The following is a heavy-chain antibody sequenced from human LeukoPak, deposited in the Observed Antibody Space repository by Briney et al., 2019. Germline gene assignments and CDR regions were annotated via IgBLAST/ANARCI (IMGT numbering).Heavy chain of an antibody. D-gene: IGHD6-6*01. Sequence: PSQTLSLTCTVSGGSISGSGYYWSWIRQHPGKGLEWIGYIYYSGSTYYNPSLKSRVTISVDTSKNQFSLKLSSVTAADTAVYYCARDLRSSSSSGINYYGMDVWGQGTTVTVSS. CDR3: ARDLRSSSSSGINYYGMDV. J-gene: IGHJ6*02. CDR2: IYYSGST. CDR1: GGSISGSGYY. V-gene: IGHV4-31*03.